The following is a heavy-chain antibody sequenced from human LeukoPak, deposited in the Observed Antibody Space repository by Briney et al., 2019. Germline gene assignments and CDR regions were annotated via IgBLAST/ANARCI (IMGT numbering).Heavy chain of an antibody. V-gene: IGHV3-23*01. Sequence: GGSLRLSCTTSGFASSNYAMNWVRQAPGKGPEWVSGISGFNTYYADSVKGRFTIFRDNSKNVLYLQMDRLRAEDTAVYSCAKDVCTSPRCLLYFNSWGQGTLVTVSS. CDR2: ISGFNT. CDR1: GFASSNYA. D-gene: IGHD2-8*01. CDR3: AKDVCTSPRCLLYFNS. J-gene: IGHJ4*02.